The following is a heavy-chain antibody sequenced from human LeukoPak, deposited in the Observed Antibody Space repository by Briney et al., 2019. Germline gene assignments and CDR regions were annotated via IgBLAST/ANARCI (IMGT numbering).Heavy chain of an antibody. CDR2: ISWNSGSI. V-gene: IGHV3-9*01. D-gene: IGHD5-18*01. CDR3: ARTARHLDY. J-gene: IGHJ4*02. CDR1: GFTFDDYA. Sequence: GGSLRLSCAASGFTFDDYAMHWVRQAPGKGLEWVSGISWNSGSIGYADSVKGRFTISRDNAKNSLYLQMNSLRAEDTALYYCARTARHLDYWGQGTLVTVSS.